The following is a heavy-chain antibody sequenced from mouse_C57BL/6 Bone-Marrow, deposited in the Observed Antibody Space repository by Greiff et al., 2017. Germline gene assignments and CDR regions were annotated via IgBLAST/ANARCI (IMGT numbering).Heavy chain of an antibody. CDR3: AKGGNYLAWFAY. CDR1: GYTFTDYY. D-gene: IGHD2-1*01. V-gene: IGHV1-76*01. J-gene: IGHJ3*01. Sequence: QVQLKESGAELVRPGASVKLSCKASGYTFTDYYINWVKQRPGQGLEWIARIYPGSGNTYYNAKFKGKATLTAEKSSSTAYMQLSSLTSEDSAVYFCAKGGNYLAWFAYWGQWTLVTVSA. CDR2: IYPGSGNT.